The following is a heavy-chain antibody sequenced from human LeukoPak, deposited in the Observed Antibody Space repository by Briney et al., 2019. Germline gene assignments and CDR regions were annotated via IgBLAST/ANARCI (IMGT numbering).Heavy chain of an antibody. CDR2: ISWNSASI. CDR3: AKDKGSLRYYFDY. V-gene: IGHV3-9*01. CDR1: GFTFDDYD. J-gene: IGHJ4*02. D-gene: IGHD2-15*01. Sequence: PGGSLRLSCAASGFTFDDYDMHWVRQAPGKGLEWVSGISWNSASIGYADSVKGRFTISRDNAKNSLYLQMNSLRAEDTALYYCAKDKGSLRYYFDYWGQGTLVTVSS.